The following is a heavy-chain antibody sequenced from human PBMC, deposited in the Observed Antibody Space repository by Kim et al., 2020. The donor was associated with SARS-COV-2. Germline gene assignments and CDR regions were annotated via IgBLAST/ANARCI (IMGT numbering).Heavy chain of an antibody. D-gene: IGHD3-3*01. V-gene: IGHV1-24*01. J-gene: IGHJ5*02. CDR3: ARGGIFGVANSFDP. Sequence: YSQKFPDRVTMTADTSTDTAYMELSSLRSEDTAVYYCARGGIFGVANSFDPWGQGTLVTVSS.